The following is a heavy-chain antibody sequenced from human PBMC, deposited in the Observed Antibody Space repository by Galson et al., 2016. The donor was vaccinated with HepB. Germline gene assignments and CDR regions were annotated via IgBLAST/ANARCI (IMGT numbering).Heavy chain of an antibody. CDR3: ARNGRFGGPEGDYFDH. Sequence: SVEVSCKAPGGTFRSYGISWVRQAPGQGLEWMGRIIPILGATIYSQKIQDRFTITADKSTNTVYMEFNSLRSEDTAVYYCARNGRFGGPEGDYFDHWGQGTPVTVSS. CDR2: IIPILGAT. CDR1: GGTFRSYG. D-gene: IGHD3-3*01. J-gene: IGHJ4*02. V-gene: IGHV1-69*04.